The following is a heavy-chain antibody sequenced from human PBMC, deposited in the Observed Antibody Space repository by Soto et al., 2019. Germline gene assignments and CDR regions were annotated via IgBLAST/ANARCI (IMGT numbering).Heavy chain of an antibody. D-gene: IGHD1-26*01. CDR1: GFIFSNYV. J-gene: IGHJ4*02. CDR3: ARRPRALLTFDC. CDR2: ISDSGGTP. V-gene: IGHV3-23*04. Sequence: EVQLVDSGGGLVQPGGSLRPSCAASGFIFSNYVMSWVRQAPGKGLEWVSPISDSGGTPYYADSVKGRFTISRDNSKNTLYLQMNSLGAEDTAIYYCARRPRALLTFDCWGQGSLVTVSS.